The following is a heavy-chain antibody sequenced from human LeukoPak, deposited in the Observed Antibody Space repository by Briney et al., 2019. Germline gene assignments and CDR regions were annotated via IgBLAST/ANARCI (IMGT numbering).Heavy chain of an antibody. J-gene: IGHJ5*02. CDR1: GFSFSRYT. CDR3: AKTPTLEFFLEWAGWFDP. Sequence: GSLRLSCAGSGFSFSRYTMNWVRQAPGKGLEWVSSISSSSNYIYYADSVKGRLTISRDNSNNTLYLQMNSLRAEDTAVYYCAKTPTLEFFLEWAGWFDPWGQGTLVTVSS. CDR2: ISSSSNYI. D-gene: IGHD3-3*01. V-gene: IGHV3-21*04.